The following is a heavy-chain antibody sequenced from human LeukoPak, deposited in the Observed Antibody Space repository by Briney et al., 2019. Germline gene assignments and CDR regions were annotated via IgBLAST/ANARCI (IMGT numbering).Heavy chain of an antibody. Sequence: GGSLRLSCAASGFTFSSYWMSWVRQAPGKGLEWVANIKEDGSEKHHVDSVKGRFTISRDNAKNLMYLQMNSLTAEDTAVYYCARDLPDIWGQGTMVTVS. J-gene: IGHJ3*02. V-gene: IGHV3-7*01. CDR2: IKEDGSEK. CDR3: ARDLPDI. CDR1: GFTFSSYW.